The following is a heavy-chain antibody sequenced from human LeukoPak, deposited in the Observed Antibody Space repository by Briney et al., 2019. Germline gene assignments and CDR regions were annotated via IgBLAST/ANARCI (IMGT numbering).Heavy chain of an antibody. CDR2: INHSGST. D-gene: IGHD2-2*01. J-gene: IGHJ5*02. V-gene: IGHV4-34*01. CDR3: AGGRFVVVPAAAADRGFDP. CDR1: GGSFSGYY. Sequence: SETLSITCAVYGGSFSGYYWSWIHQPPGKGLEWIGEINHSGSTNYNPSLKSRVTISVDTSKNQFSLKLSSVTAADTAVYYCAGGRFVVVPAAAADRGFDPWGQGTLVTVSS.